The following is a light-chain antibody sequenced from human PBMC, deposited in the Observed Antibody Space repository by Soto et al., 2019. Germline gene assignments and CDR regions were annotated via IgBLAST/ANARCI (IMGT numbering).Light chain of an antibody. V-gene: IGLV2-14*01. J-gene: IGLJ2*01. CDR3: SSYTSSRSLV. Sequence: QSVLTQPASVSGSPGQSITISCTGTSSDVGGYNYVSWYQQHPGKAPKLMISEVSNRPSGVSNRFSGSKSGNTASLTISGLQDEDAADYYCSSYTSSRSLVFGGGTKLTVL. CDR1: SSDVGGYNY. CDR2: EVS.